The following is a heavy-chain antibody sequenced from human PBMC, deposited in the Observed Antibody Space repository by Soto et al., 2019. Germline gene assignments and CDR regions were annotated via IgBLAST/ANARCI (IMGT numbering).Heavy chain of an antibody. D-gene: IGHD6-13*01. CDR3: ARGSDSINWYYFYAMDV. Sequence: QMQLVESGGGVVQPGRSLRLSYAASGFTFSSHAMHWVRQAPGKGLEWVAVISYDGSNKYYADSVKGRFTIARDNSKNALYLQMNSLIPEDTAMYYCARGSDSINWYYFYAMDVWGQGTTVTVSS. V-gene: IGHV3-30-3*01. CDR2: ISYDGSNK. CDR1: GFTFSSHA. J-gene: IGHJ6*02.